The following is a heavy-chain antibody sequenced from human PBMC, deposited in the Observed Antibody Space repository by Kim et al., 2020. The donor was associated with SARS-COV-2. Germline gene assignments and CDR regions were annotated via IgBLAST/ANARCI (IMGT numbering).Heavy chain of an antibody. CDR1: GFTFSNAW. D-gene: IGHD4-17*01. CDR3: TTDPGTVTTNWFDP. V-gene: IGHV3-15*01. CDR2: IKSKTDGGTT. J-gene: IGHJ5*02. Sequence: GGSLRLSCAASGFTFSNAWMSWVRQAPGKGLEWVGRIKSKTDGGTTDYAAPVKGRFTISRDDSKNTLYLQMNSLKTEDTAVYYCTTDPGTVTTNWFDPWGQGTLVTVSS.